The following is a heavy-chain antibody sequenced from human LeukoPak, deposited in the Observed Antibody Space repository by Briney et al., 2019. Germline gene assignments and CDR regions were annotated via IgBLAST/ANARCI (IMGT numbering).Heavy chain of an antibody. CDR2: IYTSGST. Sequence: SETLSLTCTVSGGSISGYYWSWIRLPAGKGLEWIGRIYTSGSTNYNPSLKSRVTMSVDTSKNHFSLKLSSVTAADTAVYYCARGMVDTAMVDNDYFDYWGQGTLVTVSS. V-gene: IGHV4-4*07. CDR3: ARGMVDTAMVDNDYFDY. CDR1: GGSISGYY. D-gene: IGHD5-18*01. J-gene: IGHJ4*02.